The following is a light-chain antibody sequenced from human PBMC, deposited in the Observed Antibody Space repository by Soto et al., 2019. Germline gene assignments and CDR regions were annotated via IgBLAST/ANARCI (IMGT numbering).Light chain of an antibody. Sequence: DIQMTQSPSTLSGSVGDRVTITCRASQTISSWLAWYQQKPGKAPKLLIYKASTLKRGVPSRFSGSVSVTGFTHTISSRQPDDFATYYCQHYNSYSEAFGQGTKVDIK. CDR3: QHYNSYSEA. CDR1: QTISSW. J-gene: IGKJ1*01. CDR2: KAS. V-gene: IGKV1-5*03.